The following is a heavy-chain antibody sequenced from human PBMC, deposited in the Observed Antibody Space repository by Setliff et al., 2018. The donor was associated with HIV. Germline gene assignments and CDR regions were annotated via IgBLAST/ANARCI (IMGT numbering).Heavy chain of an antibody. Sequence: PSETLSLTCTVSGGSVTSSTYYWGWIRQPPGKGLEWIGNIYSSGSGRTYYSPSLKSRVTISVDTSKNQFSLKLSSVTAADTAMYYCARRESYYDILTGPAFDAFDIWGQGTMVTVSS. CDR3: ARRESYYDILTGPAFDAFDI. CDR1: GGSVTSSTYY. CDR2: IYSSGSGRT. V-gene: IGHV4-39*07. J-gene: IGHJ3*02. D-gene: IGHD3-9*01.